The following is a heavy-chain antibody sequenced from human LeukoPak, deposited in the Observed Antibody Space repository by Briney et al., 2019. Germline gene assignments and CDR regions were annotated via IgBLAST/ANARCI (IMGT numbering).Heavy chain of an antibody. J-gene: IGHJ4*02. CDR3: ARTRYYYGSRSYGAPYYFDY. Sequence: SETLSLTCTVSGGSISSSSYYWGWVRQPPGKGLEWIGTIYYSGSTYYNPSLKNRLTISVDTSKNQFSLKLSSVTAADTAVYYCARTRYYYGSRSYGAPYYFDYWGQGTLVTVSS. CDR1: GGSISSSSYY. V-gene: IGHV4-39*01. D-gene: IGHD3-10*01. CDR2: IYYSGST.